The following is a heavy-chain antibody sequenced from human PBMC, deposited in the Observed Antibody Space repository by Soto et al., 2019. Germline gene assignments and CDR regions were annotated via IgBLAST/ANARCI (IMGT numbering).Heavy chain of an antibody. D-gene: IGHD6-19*01. CDR2: IYSDLYSGGNT. Sequence: GGSLRLSCAASGFTVSKNYMTWVRQAPGKGLEWVSVIYSDLYSGGNTYYADSVKGRFTISRDSSKNTMYLQMNSLRAEDTAVYYCASLGGSGWYAFDFWGQGTMVTVSS. CDR3: ASLGGSGWYAFDF. CDR1: GFTVSKNY. V-gene: IGHV3-66*01. J-gene: IGHJ3*01.